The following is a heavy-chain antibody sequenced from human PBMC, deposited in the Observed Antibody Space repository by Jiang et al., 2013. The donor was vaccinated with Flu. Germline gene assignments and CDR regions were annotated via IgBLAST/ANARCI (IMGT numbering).Heavy chain of an antibody. Sequence: GAEVKKPGATVKIPCKVSGYTFTDFYVHWVQQAPGKGLEWVGFVDPEDGETKYAEKFQGRVTITADTSTDTAYMELSSLRSEDTAVFYCATRRSGGSYLSRWGQGTLVTVSS. D-gene: IGHD1-26*01. CDR2: VDPEDGET. V-gene: IGHV1-69-2*01. CDR3: ATRRSGGSYLSR. CDR1: GYTFTDFY. J-gene: IGHJ4*02.